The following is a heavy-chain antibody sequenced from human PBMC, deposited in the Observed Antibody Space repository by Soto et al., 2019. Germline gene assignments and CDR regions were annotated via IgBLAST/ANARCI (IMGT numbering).Heavy chain of an antibody. CDR3: ARTSGYYFCDY. CDR1: GYTFTSYA. CDR2: INAGNANT. Sequence: ASVKVSCKAFGYTFTSYAMHWVRQAPGQRLEWMGWINAGNANTKYSQKFQGRVTITRDTSASTAYMELSSLRSEDTAVYYCARTSGYYFCDYWGQGTLVTVSS. D-gene: IGHD3-3*01. J-gene: IGHJ4*02. V-gene: IGHV1-3*01.